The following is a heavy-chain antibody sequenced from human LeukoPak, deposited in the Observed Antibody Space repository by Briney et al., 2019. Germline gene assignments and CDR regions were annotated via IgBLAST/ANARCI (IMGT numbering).Heavy chain of an antibody. V-gene: IGHV4-30-2*01. J-gene: IGHJ4*02. CDR2: IDHSGST. D-gene: IGHD5-18*01. Sequence: SETLSLTCTVSGGSINSGGYYWSWIRQPPGKGLEWIGYIDHSGSTYYTPSLKSRVIISVDTSKNQFSLKLSSVTAADTAVYYCARGYGHYYFDYWGQGTLVTVSS. CDR1: GGSINSGGYY. CDR3: ARGYGHYYFDY.